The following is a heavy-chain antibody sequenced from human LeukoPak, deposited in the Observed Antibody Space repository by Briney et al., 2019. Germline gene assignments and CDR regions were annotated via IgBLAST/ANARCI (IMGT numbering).Heavy chain of an antibody. Sequence: PGGSLRLSCAASGFTFSSYAMSWVRQAPGKGLEWVSAISGSGGSTYYADSVTGRFTISRDNSKNTLYLQMNSLRAEDTAVYYCANTDYYDSSGPPFDYWGQGTLVTVSS. CDR1: GFTFSSYA. CDR2: ISGSGGST. V-gene: IGHV3-23*01. J-gene: IGHJ4*02. D-gene: IGHD3-22*01. CDR3: ANTDYYDSSGPPFDY.